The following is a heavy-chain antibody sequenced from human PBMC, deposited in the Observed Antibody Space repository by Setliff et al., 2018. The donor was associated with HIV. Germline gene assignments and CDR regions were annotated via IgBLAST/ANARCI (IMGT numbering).Heavy chain of an antibody. J-gene: IGHJ4*02. CDR3: AAVPWGHSSLIIDH. CDR1: GLIFSSYE. CDR2: IGGHGSII. D-gene: IGHD3-16*01. Sequence: LSLTCAASGLIFSSYEMNWVRQAPGKGLEWISFIGGHGSIIHYADSVEGRFTISRDNAKNSVYLQMHSLRVEDTAVYYCAAVPWGHSSLIIDHWGQGTPVTVSS. V-gene: IGHV3-48*03.